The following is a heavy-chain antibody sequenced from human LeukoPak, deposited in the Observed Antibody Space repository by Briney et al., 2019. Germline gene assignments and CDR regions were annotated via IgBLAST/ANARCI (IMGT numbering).Heavy chain of an antibody. D-gene: IGHD3-22*01. CDR3: ARDTSSYHDSSGHGY. V-gene: IGHV3-7*01. J-gene: IGHJ4*02. CDR1: GFTFSSYW. Sequence: GGSLRLSCAASGFTFSSYWMSWIRQAPGKGLEWVANIKQDGSEKYYVDSVKGRFTISRDNAKNSLYLQMNSLRAEDTAVYYCARDTSSYHDSSGHGYWGQGTLVTVSS. CDR2: IKQDGSEK.